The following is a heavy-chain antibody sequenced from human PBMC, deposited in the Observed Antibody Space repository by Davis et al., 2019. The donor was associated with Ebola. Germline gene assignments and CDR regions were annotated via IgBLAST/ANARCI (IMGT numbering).Heavy chain of an antibody. CDR1: GLPFNNYW. V-gene: IGHV3-74*01. J-gene: IGHJ4*02. CDR2: ISQDGGTT. Sequence: GESLKISCVASGLPFNNYWMDWVRQRPGSGLEWVSRISQDGGTTNYVDSVKGRFTISRDNAKNTVYLQMNSLRADDTAVYYCGGNFWGQGTLVTVSS. CDR3: GGNF.